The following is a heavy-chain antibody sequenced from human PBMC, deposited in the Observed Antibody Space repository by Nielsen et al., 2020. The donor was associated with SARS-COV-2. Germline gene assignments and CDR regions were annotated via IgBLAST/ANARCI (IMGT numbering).Heavy chain of an antibody. D-gene: IGHD3-3*01. CDR1: GGSISSSSYY. J-gene: IGHJ6*03. CDR3: ANSYDFWSGYYISYYYYYMDV. CDR2: IYYSGST. V-gene: IGHV4-39*01. Sequence: SETLSLTCTVSGGSISSSSYYWGWIRQPPGKGLEWIGSIYYSGSTYYHPSLKSRVTISVDTSKNQFSLKLSSVTAADTAVYYCANSYDFWSGYYISYYYYYMDVWGKGTTVTVSS.